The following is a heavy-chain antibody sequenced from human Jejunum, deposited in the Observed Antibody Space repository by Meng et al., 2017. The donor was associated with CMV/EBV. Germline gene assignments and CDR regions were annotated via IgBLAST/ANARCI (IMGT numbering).Heavy chain of an antibody. J-gene: IGHJ6*02. V-gene: IGHV3-23*01. CDR3: AKESGEYQMLSYYGLDV. D-gene: IGHD2-2*01. CDR2: ISRSGGDT. Sequence: FSGGAVTWVSQGPGKGLEWLSVISRSGGDTYYADSVKGRFTISRDNSKNTLYLQMDSLRAEDTAVYYCAKESGEYQMLSYYGLDVWGQGTTVTVSS. CDR1: FSGGA.